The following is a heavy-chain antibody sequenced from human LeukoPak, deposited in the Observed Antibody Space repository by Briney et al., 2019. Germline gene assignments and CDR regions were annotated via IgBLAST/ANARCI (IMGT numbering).Heavy chain of an antibody. J-gene: IGHJ2*01. D-gene: IGHD3-22*01. CDR2: SFYSGST. CDR1: VGSISGGDYY. Sequence: SETLSLTCTVSVGSISGGDYYSTWIRHPPEKCRGSIGYSFYSGSTYYNPSLKSRISISVDTSKTQFSLKLSSVTAADTAVYYCARELYYYDSSGYKYWYFDLWGRGTLVTVSS. CDR3: ARELYYYDSSGYKYWYFDL. V-gene: IGHV4-30-4*01.